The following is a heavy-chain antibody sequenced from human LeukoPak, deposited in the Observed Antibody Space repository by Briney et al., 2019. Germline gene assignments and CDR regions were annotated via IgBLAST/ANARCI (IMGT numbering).Heavy chain of an antibody. CDR1: GFSLSTSAVG. CDR3: AHSGEDAVGYYYDY. CDR2: IYSNDDK. J-gene: IGHJ4*02. V-gene: IGHV2-5*01. Sequence: SGPTLVNPTQTLTLTCTFSGFSLSTSAVGVGWIRQSPGKALDWLAIIYSNDDKRYCPSLRSRLTITMDTSKNQVVLTMTNMDPVDTATYYCAHSGEDAVGYYYDYWGQGTLVTVSS. D-gene: IGHD3-22*01.